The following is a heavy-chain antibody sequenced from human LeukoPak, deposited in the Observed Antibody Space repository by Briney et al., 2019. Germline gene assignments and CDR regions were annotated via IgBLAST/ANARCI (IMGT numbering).Heavy chain of an antibody. CDR3: ARHQEAMVRGVLYYMDV. J-gene: IGHJ6*03. CDR1: GGSISTSDRY. D-gene: IGHD3-10*01. Sequence: PSETLSLTCTVSGGSISTSDRYWGWIRQPPGKGLEWIGSIYYSGITYRNPSLKSRVTISVDTSKNQFSLRLSSVTAADTVVYYCARHQEAMVRGVLYYMDVWGKGTTVTISS. V-gene: IGHV4-39*01. CDR2: IYYSGIT.